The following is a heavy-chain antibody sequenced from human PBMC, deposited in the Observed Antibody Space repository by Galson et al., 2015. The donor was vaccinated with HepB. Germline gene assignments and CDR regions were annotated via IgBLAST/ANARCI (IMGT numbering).Heavy chain of an antibody. CDR2: IYSGGFT. D-gene: IGHD2-2*01. J-gene: IGHJ3*02. CDR1: GFTVSSNY. CDR3: AREPIGSTLGDAFDI. V-gene: IGHV3-53*01. Sequence: SLRLSCAASGFTVSSNYMSWVRQAPGKGLEWISVIYSGGFTYYTDSVKGRFTISRDNSKNTLYLQMNSLRAEDTAVYYCAREPIGSTLGDAFDIWGQGTMVTVSS.